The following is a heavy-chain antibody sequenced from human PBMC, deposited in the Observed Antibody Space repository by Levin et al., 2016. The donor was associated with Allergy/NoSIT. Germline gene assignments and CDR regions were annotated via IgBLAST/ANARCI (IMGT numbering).Heavy chain of an antibody. V-gene: IGHV4-39*01. D-gene: IGHD3-3*01. J-gene: IGHJ4*02. Sequence: SETLSLTCTVSGGSISSNNYYWGWIRQPPGKGLEWIGSIYYSGSTYSNPSLKSRVTISVDTSKNQFSLKLSSVTAADTAVYYCARQEEFGVVIPYWGQGTLVTVSS. CDR3: ARQEEFGVVIPY. CDR2: IYYSGST. CDR1: GGSISSNNYY.